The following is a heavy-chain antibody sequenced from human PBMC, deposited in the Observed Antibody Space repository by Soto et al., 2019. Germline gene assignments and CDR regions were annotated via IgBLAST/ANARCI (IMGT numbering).Heavy chain of an antibody. V-gene: IGHV4-38-2*02. CDR1: GFPISSTYS. CDR3: ARVTMVIRDSDHFGVDV. D-gene: IGHD4-17*01. CDR2: ISHSGTT. J-gene: IGHJ6*02. Sequence: SETLSLTCLVSGFPISSTYSWGWIRQPPGKGLEWIGSISHSGTTSYSPSLTSRVSISVDASKNQVSLKLTSVTAADTAVYFCARVTMVIRDSDHFGVDVWGHGTTVTVSS.